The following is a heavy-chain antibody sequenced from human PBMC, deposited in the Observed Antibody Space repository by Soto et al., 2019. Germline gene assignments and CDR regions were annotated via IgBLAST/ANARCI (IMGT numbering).Heavy chain of an antibody. Sequence: PSETLSLTCTVSGGSISSGGYYWSWIRQHPGKGLEWIGYIYYSGSTYYNPSLKSRVTISVGTSKNQFSLKLSSVTAADTAVYYCARVNKDCSSTSCYRNYGMDVWGQGTTVTVSS. CDR3: ARVNKDCSSTSCYRNYGMDV. V-gene: IGHV4-31*03. D-gene: IGHD2-2*02. CDR1: GGSISSGGYY. CDR2: IYYSGST. J-gene: IGHJ6*02.